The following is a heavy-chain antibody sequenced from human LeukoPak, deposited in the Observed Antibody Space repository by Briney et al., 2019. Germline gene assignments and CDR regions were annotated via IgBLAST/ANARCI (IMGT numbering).Heavy chain of an antibody. Sequence: PSETLSLTSTVSGGSISSYYWSWIRQPPGKGLEWIGYIYYSGSTNYNPSLKSRVTISVDTSKNQFSLKLSSVTAADTAVYYCARTSRQWLVRAGYYYYYMDVWGKGTTVTISS. V-gene: IGHV4-59*01. D-gene: IGHD6-19*01. J-gene: IGHJ6*03. CDR3: ARTSRQWLVRAGYYYYYMDV. CDR1: GGSISSYY. CDR2: IYYSGST.